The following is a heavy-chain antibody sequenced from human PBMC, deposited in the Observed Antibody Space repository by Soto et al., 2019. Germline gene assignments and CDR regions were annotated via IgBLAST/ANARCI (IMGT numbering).Heavy chain of an antibody. CDR3: AKEYGSTWIDH. CDR1: GFTFSTYD. CDR2: MSYDGTKQ. V-gene: IGHV3-30*18. Sequence: QVQLVESGGGVFQPGRSLRLSCAASGFTFSTYDMHWVRQAPGKGLEWVAAMSYDGTKQYYVDSVKGRFTISRDNSRNTLFLQLNSLRDEDTAVYYCAKEYGSTWIDHWGQGTPVTVSS. J-gene: IGHJ4*02. D-gene: IGHD6-13*01.